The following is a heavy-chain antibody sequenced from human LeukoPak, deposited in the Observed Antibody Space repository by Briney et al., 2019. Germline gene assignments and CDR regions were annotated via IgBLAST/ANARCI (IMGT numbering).Heavy chain of an antibody. V-gene: IGHV4-34*01. D-gene: IGHD3-10*01. CDR1: GGSFSGYY. CDR3: AAGVYYGSGSYLSP. Sequence: SETLSLTCAVYGGSFSGYYWSWIRQPPGKGLEWIGEINHSGSTNYNPSLKSRVTISVDTSKNQFSLKLSSVTAADTAVYYCAAGVYYGSGSYLSPWGQGTLVTVSS. J-gene: IGHJ5*02. CDR2: INHSGST.